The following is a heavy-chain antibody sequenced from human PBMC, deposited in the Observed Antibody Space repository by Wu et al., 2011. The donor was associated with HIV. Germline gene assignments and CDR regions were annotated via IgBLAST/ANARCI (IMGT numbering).Heavy chain of an antibody. CDR2: INPNSGGT. J-gene: IGHJ6*03. CDR1: GYTFTGYY. V-gene: IGHV1-2*02. D-gene: IGHD3-10*01. CDR3: ATKSSSPFYYYYMDV. Sequence: QVQLVQSGAEVKKPGASVKVSCKASGYTFTGYYMHWVRQAPGQGLEWMGWINPNSGGTNYAQKFQGRVTMTRDTSISTAYMELSRLRSDDTAVYYCATKSSSPFYYYYMDVWGKGTTVTVSS.